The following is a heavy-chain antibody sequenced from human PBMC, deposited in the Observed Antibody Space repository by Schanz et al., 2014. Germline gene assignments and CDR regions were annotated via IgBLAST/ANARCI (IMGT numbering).Heavy chain of an antibody. D-gene: IGHD2-15*01. J-gene: IGHJ4*02. V-gene: IGHV3-15*01. Sequence: VQLVESGGSVVQPGRSLRLSCAASGFTLSNAWMSWVRQAPGKGVEWVGRIKSKTDGGTTDFAAPVKGRFSISRDDSKNTLYLQMNSLKTEDTAVYYCTSAVRATFGYFAYWGQGTLLVTVSS. CDR1: GFTLSNAW. CDR2: IKSKTDGGTT. CDR3: TSAVRATFGYFAY.